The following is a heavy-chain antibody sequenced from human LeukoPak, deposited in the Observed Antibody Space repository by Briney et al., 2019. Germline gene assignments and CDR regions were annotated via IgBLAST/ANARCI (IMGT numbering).Heavy chain of an antibody. J-gene: IGHJ4*02. V-gene: IGHV1-2*02. Sequence: ASVKVSCKASGYTFTGYYMHWVRQAPGQGLEWMGWINPNSGGTNYAQKFQGRVTMTRDTSISTAYMELSRLRSDDTAVYYCARSQYDVSTGSPDYWGQGTLVTVSS. D-gene: IGHD3-9*01. CDR3: ARSQYDVSTGSPDY. CDR2: INPNSGGT. CDR1: GYTFTGYY.